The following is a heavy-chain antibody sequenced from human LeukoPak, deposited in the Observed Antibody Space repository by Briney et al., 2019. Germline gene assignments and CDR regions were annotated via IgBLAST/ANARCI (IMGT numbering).Heavy chain of an antibody. CDR1: GFTFSSYV. CDR3: ARVLLERRAQSPYYYGMDV. Sequence: GRSLRLSCAASGFTFSSYVMHWVRQAPGKGLEWVAVISYDGSNKYYADSVKGRFTISRDNSKNTLYLQMNSLRAEDTAVYYCARVLLERRAQSPYYYGMDVWGQGTTVTVSS. D-gene: IGHD1-1*01. CDR2: ISYDGSNK. J-gene: IGHJ6*02. V-gene: IGHV3-30-3*01.